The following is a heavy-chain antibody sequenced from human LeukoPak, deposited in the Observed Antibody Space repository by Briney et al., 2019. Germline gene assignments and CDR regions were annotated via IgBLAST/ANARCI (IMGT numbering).Heavy chain of an antibody. J-gene: IGHJ4*02. CDR2: IKQDGSEK. D-gene: IGHD5-12*01. CDR3: ARGAIGYSGYDTSSDY. CDR1: GFTFSSYW. Sequence: GGSLRLSCAASGFTFSSYWMSWVRQAPGKGLEWVANIKQDGSEKYYVDSVKGRFTISRDNAKNSLYLQMNSLRAEDTAVYYCARGAIGYSGYDTSSDYWGQGTLVTVSS. V-gene: IGHV3-7*01.